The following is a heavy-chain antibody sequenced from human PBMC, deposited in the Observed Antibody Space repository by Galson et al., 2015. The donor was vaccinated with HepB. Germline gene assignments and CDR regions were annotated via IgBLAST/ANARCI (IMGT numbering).Heavy chain of an antibody. V-gene: IGHV3-74*01. CDR3: ARTRGAPAGIFDY. CDR2: INSDGSYT. CDR1: GFTFSWYW. J-gene: IGHJ4*02. Sequence: SLRLSCAASGFTFSWYWMHWVRQVPGKGLVWVARINSDGSYTTYADSVKGRFTISRDNAKNTLYLQMNSPRAEDTALYYCARTRGAPAGIFDYWGQGTLVPASS. D-gene: IGHD6-13*01.